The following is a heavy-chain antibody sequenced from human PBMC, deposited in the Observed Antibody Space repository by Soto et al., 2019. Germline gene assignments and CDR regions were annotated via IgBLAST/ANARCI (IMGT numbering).Heavy chain of an antibody. Sequence: PSETLSLTCTVSGGSISSYYWSWIRQPPGTGLEWIGYIHYSGSTNYNPSLNSRVTISLDTSRNQFSLNLSSVTAADTALYYCARSRWDTYYYYYFVDVWGKVNTVTVSS. V-gene: IGHV4-59*01. CDR1: GGSISSYY. CDR2: IHYSGST. D-gene: IGHD1-26*01. CDR3: ARSRWDTYYYYYFVDV. J-gene: IGHJ6*03.